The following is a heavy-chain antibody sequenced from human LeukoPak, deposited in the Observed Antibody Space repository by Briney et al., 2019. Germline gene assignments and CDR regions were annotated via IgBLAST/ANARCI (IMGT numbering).Heavy chain of an antibody. J-gene: IGHJ4*02. Sequence: SETLSLTCTVSGGSISSSSYYWGWIRQPPGKGLEWIGSIYYSGSTYYNPSLKSRVTISVDTSKNQFSLKLSSVTAADTAVYYCARHYCSSTSCYVLFDYWGQGTLVTVSS. CDR2: IYYSGST. V-gene: IGHV4-39*01. D-gene: IGHD2-2*01. CDR1: GGSISSSSYY. CDR3: ARHYCSSTSCYVLFDY.